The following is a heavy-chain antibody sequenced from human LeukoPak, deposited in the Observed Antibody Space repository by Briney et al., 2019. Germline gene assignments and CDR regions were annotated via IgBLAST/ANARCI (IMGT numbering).Heavy chain of an antibody. CDR3: ARRGLGVAYNWFDP. Sequence: SETLSLTCSVSGGSINNYFWTWIRQPPGKGLEWIGQIYYSGRTNYSPSFKSRVTMSVDTSQNQFSLQLSSVTAADTAVYYCARRGLGVAYNWFDPWGQGTLVTVFS. CDR1: GGSINNYF. V-gene: IGHV4-59*12. CDR2: IYYSGRT. J-gene: IGHJ5*02. D-gene: IGHD3-3*01.